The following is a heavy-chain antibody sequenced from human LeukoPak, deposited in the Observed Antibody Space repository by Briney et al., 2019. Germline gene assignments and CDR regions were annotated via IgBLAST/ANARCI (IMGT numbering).Heavy chain of an antibody. CDR1: SGSINSWY. D-gene: IGHD3-16*01. J-gene: IGHJ4*02. V-gene: IGHV4-4*07. CDR3: ARHGYTASHYFLDF. Sequence: PSETLSLTCTVSSGSINSWYWGWVRQPAGRGLEWIGRIYTTGKADYNTSLKSRLTMSIDTSKRQFSLNLRSVTAADTAIYYCARHGYTASHYFLDFWSQGTLVTVSS. CDR2: IYTTGKA.